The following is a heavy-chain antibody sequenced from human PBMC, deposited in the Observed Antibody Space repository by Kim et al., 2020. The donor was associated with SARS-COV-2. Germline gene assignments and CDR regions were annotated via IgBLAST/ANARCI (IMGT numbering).Heavy chain of an antibody. D-gene: IGHD3-22*01. CDR2: ISGSGGST. CDR3: AKGTYYYDSSGYRWGPYYFDY. Sequence: GGSLRLSCAASGFTFSSYAMSWVRQAPGKGLEWVSAISGSGGSTYYADSVKGRFTISRDNSKTTLYLQMNSLRAEDTAVYYCAKGTYYYDSSGYRWGPYYFDYWGQGTLVTVSS. V-gene: IGHV3-23*01. J-gene: IGHJ4*02. CDR1: GFTFSSYA.